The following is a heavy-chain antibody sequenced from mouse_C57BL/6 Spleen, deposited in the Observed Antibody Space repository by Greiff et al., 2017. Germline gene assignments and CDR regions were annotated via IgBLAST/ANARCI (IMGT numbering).Heavy chain of an antibody. J-gene: IGHJ2*01. CDR2: IHPNSGST. V-gene: IGHV1-64*01. D-gene: IGHD4-1*01. Sequence: QVQLQQPGAELVKPGASVKLSCKASGYTFTSYWMHWVKQRPGQGLEWIGMIHPNSGSTNYNEKFKSKATLTVAKSSSTAYMQLSSLTSEDSAVSYCARRGWDENYFDYWGQGTTLTVSS. CDR3: ARRGWDENYFDY. CDR1: GYTFTSYW.